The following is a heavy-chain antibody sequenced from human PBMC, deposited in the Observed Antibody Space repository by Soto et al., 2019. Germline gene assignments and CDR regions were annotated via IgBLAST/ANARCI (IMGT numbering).Heavy chain of an antibody. D-gene: IGHD6-13*01. CDR1: GFTFSSYA. CDR3: ARDESSSWDY. V-gene: IGHV3-30-3*01. CDR2: ISYDGSNK. Sequence: QVQLVESGGGVVQPGRSLRLSCAASGFTFSSYAMHWVRQAPGKGLEWVAVISYDGSNKYYADSVKGRFTISRDNSKNTLYLQMNSLRAEDTAVYYCARDESSSWDYWGQGTLVTVS. J-gene: IGHJ4*02.